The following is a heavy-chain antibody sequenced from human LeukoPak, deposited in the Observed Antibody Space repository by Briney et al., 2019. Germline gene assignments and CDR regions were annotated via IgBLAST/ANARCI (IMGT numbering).Heavy chain of an antibody. V-gene: IGHV4-59*01. J-gene: IGHJ4*02. CDR3: AREGMSVAAFDY. CDR2: IHYSGST. CDR1: GGSISGYY. D-gene: IGHD6-19*01. Sequence: SETLSLTCTVSGGSISGYYLNWIRQPPGKGLEWIGYIHYSGSTNYNPSLKSRVSLSEDTSKNQFSLRLSSVTAADTAVYYCAREGMSVAAFDYWGQGALVTVSS.